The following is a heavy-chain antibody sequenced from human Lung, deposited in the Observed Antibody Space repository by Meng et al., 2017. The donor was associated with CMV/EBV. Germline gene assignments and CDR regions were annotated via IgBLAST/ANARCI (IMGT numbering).Heavy chain of an antibody. CDR1: GYTFSGYY. D-gene: IGHD1-26*01. CDR3: ARSRVGGRGGVFDY. J-gene: IGHJ4*02. Sequence: AXVXVSXXALGYTFSGYYLHWVRQAPGQGLEWMGWINPNSGDTYFTQKFQDSVTVTRDTSISTVYMELRSLRSDDTAMYYCARSRVGGRGGVFDYWGQGTMVTVSS. CDR2: INPNSGDT. V-gene: IGHV1-2*02.